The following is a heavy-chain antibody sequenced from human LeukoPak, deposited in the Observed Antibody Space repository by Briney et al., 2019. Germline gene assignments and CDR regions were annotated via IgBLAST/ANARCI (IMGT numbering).Heavy chain of an antibody. V-gene: IGHV4-34*01. D-gene: IGHD6-19*01. Sequence: PSETLSPTCAVYGGSFSGYYWSWIRQPPGKGLEWIGEINHSGSTNYNPSLKSRVTISVDTSKNQFSLKLSSVTAADTAVYYCARGKQWRPSFDYWGQGTLVTVSS. CDR2: INHSGST. CDR1: GGSFSGYY. CDR3: ARGKQWRPSFDY. J-gene: IGHJ4*02.